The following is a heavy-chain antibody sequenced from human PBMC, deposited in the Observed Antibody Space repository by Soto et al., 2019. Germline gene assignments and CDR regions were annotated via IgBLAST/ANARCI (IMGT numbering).Heavy chain of an antibody. CDR2: INHSGGT. Sequence: SETLSLTCAVYGGSFSAYYWSWIRQPPGKGLEWIGEINHSGGTSYNPSLKSRVTISVDTSKSQFSLKLTSVTAADRAVYYCARGILATVYSIDFYEYWGPGTPVPVSP. D-gene: IGHD3-22*01. V-gene: IGHV4-34*01. J-gene: IGHJ4*02. CDR3: ARGILATVYSIDFYEY. CDR1: GGSFSAYY.